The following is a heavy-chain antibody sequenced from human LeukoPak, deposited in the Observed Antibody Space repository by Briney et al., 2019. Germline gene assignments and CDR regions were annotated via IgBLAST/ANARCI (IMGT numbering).Heavy chain of an antibody. CDR2: ISSSSSYI. D-gene: IGHD5-24*01. Sequence: GGSLRLSCAASGFTFSSYSMNWVRQAPGKGLEWVSYISSSSSYIYNADSVKGRFTISRDNAKNSLYLQMNSLRAEDTAVYYCARRDEEMATITWGQGTLVTVSS. V-gene: IGHV3-21*04. J-gene: IGHJ4*01. CDR3: ARRDEEMATIT. CDR1: GFTFSSYS.